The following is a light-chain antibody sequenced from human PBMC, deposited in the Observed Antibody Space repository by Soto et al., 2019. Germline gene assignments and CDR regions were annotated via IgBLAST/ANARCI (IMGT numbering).Light chain of an antibody. J-gene: IGKJ2*01. CDR1: QSISYY. CDR2: AAS. CDR3: QQSYSTPYT. V-gene: IGKV1-39*01. Sequence: DIQMTQSPSSLSASVGDRVTITCRASQSISYYLNWYQQSPGKAPKLLIYAASNLQSGAPSRFSGSGSGTDLTLTIRSLQPEDFATFFCQQSYSTPYTFGQGTKMQIK.